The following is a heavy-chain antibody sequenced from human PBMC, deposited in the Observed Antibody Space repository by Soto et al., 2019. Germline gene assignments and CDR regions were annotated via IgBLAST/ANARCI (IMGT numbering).Heavy chain of an antibody. CDR1: RFTFSSYA. V-gene: IGHV3-23*01. Sequence: EVQLLESGGGLVQPGGSLRLSCAASRFTFSSYAMSWVRQAPGKGLEWVSAISGSGGSTYYADSVKGRFTISRDNSKNTLYLQMNSLRAEDTAVYYCAKALVAGSYYYYGMDVWGQGTTVTVSS. D-gene: IGHD6-19*01. J-gene: IGHJ6*02. CDR3: AKALVAGSYYYYGMDV. CDR2: ISGSGGST.